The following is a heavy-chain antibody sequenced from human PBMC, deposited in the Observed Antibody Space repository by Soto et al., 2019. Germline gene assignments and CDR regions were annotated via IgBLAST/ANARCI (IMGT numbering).Heavy chain of an antibody. V-gene: IGHV3-11*01. CDR2: ISSSGSTI. D-gene: IGHD6-19*01. CDR3: AREAEYSSGWYPFDI. CDR1: GFTFSDYY. Sequence: GGSLRLSCAASGFTFSDYYMSWIRQAPGKGLEWVSYISSSGSTIYYADSVKGRFTISRDNAKNSLYLQMNSLRAEDTAVYYCAREAEYSSGWYPFDIWGQGTMVTVSS. J-gene: IGHJ3*02.